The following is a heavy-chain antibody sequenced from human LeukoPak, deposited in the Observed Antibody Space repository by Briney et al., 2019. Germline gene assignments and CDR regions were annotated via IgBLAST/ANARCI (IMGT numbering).Heavy chain of an antibody. V-gene: IGHV4-61*01. Sequence: PSETLSLTCTVSGYSISSGYYWSWIRQPPGKGLEWIGYIYYSGSTNYNPSLKSRVTISVDTSKNQFSLKLSSVTAADTAVYYCARDRVAAAGTRGRFNWFDPWGQGTLVTVSS. CDR3: ARDRVAAAGTRGRFNWFDP. CDR1: GYSISSGYY. J-gene: IGHJ5*02. D-gene: IGHD6-13*01. CDR2: IYYSGST.